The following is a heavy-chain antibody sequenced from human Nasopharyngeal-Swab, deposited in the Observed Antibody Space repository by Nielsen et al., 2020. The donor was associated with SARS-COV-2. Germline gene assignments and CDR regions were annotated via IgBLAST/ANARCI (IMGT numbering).Heavy chain of an antibody. D-gene: IGHD6-19*01. CDR2: IYYSGST. CDR3: ARVLGEQWLVNYYYYMDV. V-gene: IGHV4-30-4*01. Sequence: WIRQPPGKGLEWIGYIYYSGSTYYNPSLKSRVTISVDTSKNQFSLKLSSVTAADTAVYYCARVLGEQWLVNYYYYMDVWGKGTTVTGSS. J-gene: IGHJ6*03.